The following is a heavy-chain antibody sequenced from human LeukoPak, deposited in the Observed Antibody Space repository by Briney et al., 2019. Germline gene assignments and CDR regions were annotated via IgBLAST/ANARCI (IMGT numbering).Heavy chain of an antibody. CDR2: IYYSGST. CDR1: GGSISSSSYY. V-gene: IGHV4-39*01. J-gene: IGHJ4*02. D-gene: IGHD2/OR15-2a*01. Sequence: SETLSLTCTVSGGSISSSSYYWGWLRQPPGKGLEWFGSIYYSGSTYYNPSLKSRVTISVDTSKDQFSLKLSSVTAADTAVYYCARVNIRPPRDYFDYWGQGTLVTVSS. CDR3: ARVNIRPPRDYFDY.